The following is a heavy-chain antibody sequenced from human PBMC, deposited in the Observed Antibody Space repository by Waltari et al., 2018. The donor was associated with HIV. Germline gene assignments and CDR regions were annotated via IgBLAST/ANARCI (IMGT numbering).Heavy chain of an antibody. D-gene: IGHD1-26*01. CDR3: ATGGGTTSIQLYDLDV. J-gene: IGHJ6*02. CDR2: FDPEDDET. CDR1: GYTLTELS. V-gene: IGHV1-24*01. Sequence: QVQLIQSGAEVKKPGASVKVSCKVFGYTLTELSMHWVLQAPGKGLEWMGGFDPEDDETIYAQKFQGRVTMTEDTSTDSAYMELSSLTSEDTAVYYCATGGGTTSIQLYDLDVWGQGTTVTVSS.